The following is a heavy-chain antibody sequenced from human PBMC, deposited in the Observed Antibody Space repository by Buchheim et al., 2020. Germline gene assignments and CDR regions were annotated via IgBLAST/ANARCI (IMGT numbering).Heavy chain of an antibody. CDR2: IYTSGST. V-gene: IGHV4-61*02. Sequence: QVQLQESGPGLVKPSQTLSLTCTVSGGSISSGSYYWSWIRQPAGKGLEWIGRIYTSGSTNYNPSLKSRVTISVDTSKYQFSLKLSSVTAADTAVYYCARESRGYYGSGSYYNMLWFDPWGQGTL. D-gene: IGHD3-10*01. J-gene: IGHJ5*02. CDR3: ARESRGYYGSGSYYNMLWFDP. CDR1: GGSISSGSYY.